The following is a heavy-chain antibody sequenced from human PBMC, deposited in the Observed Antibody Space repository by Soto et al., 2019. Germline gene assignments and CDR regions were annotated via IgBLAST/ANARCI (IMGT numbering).Heavy chain of an antibody. Sequence: GGSLRLSCTASGFTFGDYAMSWFRQAPGKGLEWVGFIRSKAYGGTTEYAASVKGRFTIARDDSKSIAYLQMNSLKTEDTAEYYCTRDRALRFLERLSNYDYYYGMDVWGQGTTVTVSS. J-gene: IGHJ6*02. CDR1: GFTFGDYA. V-gene: IGHV3-49*03. CDR3: TRDRALRFLERLSNYDYYYGMDV. CDR2: IRSKAYGGTT. D-gene: IGHD3-3*01.